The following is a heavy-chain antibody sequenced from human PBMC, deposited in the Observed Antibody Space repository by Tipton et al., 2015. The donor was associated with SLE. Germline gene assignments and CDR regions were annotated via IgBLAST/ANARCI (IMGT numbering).Heavy chain of an antibody. J-gene: IGHJ4*02. CDR2: INHSGST. CDR3: ARGLWGGSYRQYYFDY. CDR1: GGSISSYY. D-gene: IGHD3-16*02. V-gene: IGHV4-34*01. Sequence: TLSLTCTVSGGSISSYYWSWIRQPPGKGLEWIGEINHSGSTNYNPSLKSRVTISVDTSKNQFSLKLSSVTAADTAVYYCARGLWGGSYRQYYFDYWGQGTLVTVSS.